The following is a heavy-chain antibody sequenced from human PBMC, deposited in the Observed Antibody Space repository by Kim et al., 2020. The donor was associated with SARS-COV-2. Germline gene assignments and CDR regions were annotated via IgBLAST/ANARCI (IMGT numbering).Heavy chain of an antibody. CDR2: INAGNGNT. CDR1: GYTFTSYA. Sequence: ASVKVSCKASGYTFTSYAMHWVRQAPGQRLEWMGWINAGNGNTKYSQKFQGRVTITRDTSASTAYMELSSLRSEDTAVYYCARSIRYCSSTSCYRNYYYYGMDVWGQGTTVTVSS. V-gene: IGHV1-3*01. J-gene: IGHJ6*02. CDR3: ARSIRYCSSTSCYRNYYYYGMDV. D-gene: IGHD2-2*01.